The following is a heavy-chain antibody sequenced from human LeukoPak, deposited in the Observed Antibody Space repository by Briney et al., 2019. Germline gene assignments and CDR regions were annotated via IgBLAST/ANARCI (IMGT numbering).Heavy chain of an antibody. D-gene: IGHD6-13*01. CDR1: GGSISSYY. Sequence: SSETLSLTCTVSGGSISSYYWSWIRQPPGKGLEWIGYIYYSGSTNYNPSLKSRVTISVVTSKNQFSLKLSSVTAADTAVYYCARRSVEYVDPLSSWYDGGRPHQRYYFDYWGQGTLVTVSS. CDR2: IYYSGST. J-gene: IGHJ4*02. V-gene: IGHV4-59*08. CDR3: ARRSVEYVDPLSSWYDGGRPHQRYYFDY.